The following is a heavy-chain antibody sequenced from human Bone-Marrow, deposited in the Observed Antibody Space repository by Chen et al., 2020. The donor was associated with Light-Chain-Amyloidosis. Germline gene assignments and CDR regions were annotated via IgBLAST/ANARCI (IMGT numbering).Heavy chain of an antibody. J-gene: IGHJ4*02. CDR1: GFTFSSYW. CDR3: VREGIGGGYWYDY. V-gene: IGHV3-7*01. Sequence: EVQLVESGGGLVQPGGSLRLSCIASGFTFSSYWMSWVRQAPGKGLEWVANIKEDGSEKYYVDSVKGRFTISRDNAKNSLYLQMNSLRAEDTAVYYCVREGIGGGYWYDYWGQGTLVTVSS. CDR2: IKEDGSEK. D-gene: IGHD1-26*01.